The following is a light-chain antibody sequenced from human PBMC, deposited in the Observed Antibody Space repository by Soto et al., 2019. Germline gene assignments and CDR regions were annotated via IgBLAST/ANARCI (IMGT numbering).Light chain of an antibody. CDR1: SSDVGNYNL. V-gene: IGLV2-23*02. Sequence: QSALTQPASVSGSPGQSITISCTGTSSDVGNYNLVSWYQQHPGKAPKLMIYEVNNRPSGVSNRFSGSKSGNTASLTSSGLQAEDEDDDYCCSHAGSTTWVFGGGTKLTVL. CDR2: EVN. J-gene: IGLJ3*02. CDR3: CSHAGSTTWV.